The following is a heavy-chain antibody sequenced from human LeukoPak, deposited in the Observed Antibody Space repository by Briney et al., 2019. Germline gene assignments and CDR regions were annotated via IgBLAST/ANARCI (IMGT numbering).Heavy chain of an antibody. CDR1: GFTFSSYA. CDR3: ARALPDVGWFDP. Sequence: PGGSLRLSCAASGFTFSSYAMHWVRQAPGKGLEWVAVISYDGSSKYYADSVKGRFTNSRDNSKNTLYLQMNSLRAEDTAVYYCARALPDVGWFDPWGQGTLVTVSS. CDR2: ISYDGSSK. D-gene: IGHD1-14*01. V-gene: IGHV3-30-3*01. J-gene: IGHJ5*02.